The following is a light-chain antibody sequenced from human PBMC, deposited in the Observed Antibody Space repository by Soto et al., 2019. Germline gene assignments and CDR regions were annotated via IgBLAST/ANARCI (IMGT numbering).Light chain of an antibody. J-gene: IGLJ2*01. V-gene: IGLV2-14*01. CDR2: DVS. CDR3: SSYTTSNTMV. CDR1: SSEVGGYNY. Sequence: QSALTQPASVSGSPGQSITISCTGSSSEVGGYNYVSWYQQHPGKAPKLMIYDVSDRPSGVSNRFSGSKSGNTASLTISGVQAEDEVDYYCSSYTTSNTMVFGGGTKVTVL.